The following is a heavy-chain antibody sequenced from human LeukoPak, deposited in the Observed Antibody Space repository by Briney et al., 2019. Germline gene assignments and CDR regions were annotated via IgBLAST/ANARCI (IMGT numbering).Heavy chain of an antibody. Sequence: ASVKVSCKASGGTFSSYAISWVRQAPGQGLEWMGGIIPIFGTANYAQRFQGRVTITADESTSTAYMELSSLRSEDTAVYYCATGQVGNHIVVVVAAYWGQGTLVTVSS. D-gene: IGHD2-15*01. J-gene: IGHJ4*02. CDR1: GGTFSSYA. CDR2: IIPIFGTA. V-gene: IGHV1-69*13. CDR3: ATGQVGNHIVVVVAAY.